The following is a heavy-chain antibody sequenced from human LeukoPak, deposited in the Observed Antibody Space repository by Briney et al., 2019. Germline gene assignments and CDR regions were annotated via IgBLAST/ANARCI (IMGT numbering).Heavy chain of an antibody. V-gene: IGHV4-39*07. Sequence: SETLSLTCSFSGVSISSGSNNWGWIRQHPGKTLEWIGSIYSSGNTYYNPSLKSRVIILIDTAKNHFSLNLTSVTAADTAVYYCARSDGYGLVGIWGQGTMVTVSS. J-gene: IGHJ3*02. CDR3: ARSDGYGLVGI. D-gene: IGHD3-10*01. CDR1: GVSISSGSNN. CDR2: IYSSGNT.